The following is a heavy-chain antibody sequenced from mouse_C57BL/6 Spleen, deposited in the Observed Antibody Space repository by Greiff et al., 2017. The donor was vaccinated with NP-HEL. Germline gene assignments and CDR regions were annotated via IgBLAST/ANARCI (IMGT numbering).Heavy chain of an antibody. CDR1: GYAFTNYL. J-gene: IGHJ2*01. Sequence: VQLQQSGAELVRPGTSVKVSRKASGYAFTNYLIEWVKQRPGQGLEWIGVINPGSGGTNYNEKFKGKATLTADKSSSTAYMQLSSLTSEDSAVYFCARNSNFDYWGQGTTLTVSS. CDR3: ARNSNFDY. D-gene: IGHD2-5*01. CDR2: INPGSGGT. V-gene: IGHV1-54*01.